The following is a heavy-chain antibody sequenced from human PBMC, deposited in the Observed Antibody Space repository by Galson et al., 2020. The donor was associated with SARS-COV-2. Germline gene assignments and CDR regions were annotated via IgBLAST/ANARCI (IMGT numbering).Heavy chain of an antibody. D-gene: IGHD2-2*01. CDR3: ATGTSVVPTRWFDP. CDR2: FDPEDGET. V-gene: IGHV1-24*01. J-gene: IGHJ5*02. Sequence: ASVKVSCKVSGYTLTELSMHWVRQAPGKGLEWMGGFDPEDGETIYAQKFQGRVTMTEDTSTDTAYMELSSLRSEDTAVYYCATGTSVVPTRWFDPWGQGTLVTVSS. CDR1: GYTLTELS.